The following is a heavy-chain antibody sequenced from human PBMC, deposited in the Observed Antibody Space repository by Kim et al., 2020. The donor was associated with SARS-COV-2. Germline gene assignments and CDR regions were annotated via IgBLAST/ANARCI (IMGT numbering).Heavy chain of an antibody. V-gene: IGHV3-15*01. CDR1: GFSLSNAW. CDR3: VTYPSFHYYYGMDV. Sequence: GGSLRLSCVVSGFSLSNAWMIWVRQAPGKGLEWVGRIKTEVDDGTADYAAPVKGRFTISRDDSENTLYLQMNNLNTEDTGVYYCVTYPSFHYYYGMDVWGQGTTVTVSS. CDR2: IKTEVDDGTA. D-gene: IGHD3-3*02. J-gene: IGHJ6*02.